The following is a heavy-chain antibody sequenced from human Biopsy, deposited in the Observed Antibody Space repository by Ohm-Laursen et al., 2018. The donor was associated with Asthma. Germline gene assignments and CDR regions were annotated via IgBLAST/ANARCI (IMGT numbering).Heavy chain of an antibody. CDR2: HDHEEGGT. J-gene: IGHJ4*02. D-gene: IGHD4-17*01. Sequence: GASVKVSCKFSGYGLTDLSMHWVRRAPGQGLEWMGGHDHEEGGTVNARRFQGRVTMTEDTSTDTAYMELSSLSSDDTAVYYCASDFPKDYVRYNFQFWGQGTLVTVSS. V-gene: IGHV1-24*01. CDR1: GYGLTDLS. CDR3: ASDFPKDYVRYNFQF.